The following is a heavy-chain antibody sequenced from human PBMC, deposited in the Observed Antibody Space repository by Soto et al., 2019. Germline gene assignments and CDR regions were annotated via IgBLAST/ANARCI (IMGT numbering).Heavy chain of an antibody. Sequence: VQLVQSGAEVKKPGSSVKVSCKASGGTFSSYAISWVRQAPGQGLEWMGGIIPSFGTANYAHNFQGRVTITADESTSTAYMERSSLSSEDTAVDYCARDRLGGPRPGWFDPWGQGTLVTVSS. D-gene: IGHD6-25*01. V-gene: IGHV1-69*12. J-gene: IGHJ5*02. CDR2: IIPSFGTA. CDR1: GGTFSSYA. CDR3: ARDRLGGPRPGWFDP.